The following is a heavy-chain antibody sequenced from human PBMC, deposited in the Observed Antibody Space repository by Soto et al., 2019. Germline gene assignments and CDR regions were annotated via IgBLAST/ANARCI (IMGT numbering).Heavy chain of an antibody. CDR3: ARAHSLMTTVTHIDY. CDR1: GGSVSSGSYY. CDR2: IYYSGST. Sequence: SETLSLTCTVSGGSVSSGSYYWSWIRQPPGKGLEWIGYIYYSGSTNYNPSLKSRVTISVETYKNHFSMKLTSVTDADTPVYYCARAHSLMTTVTHIDYWGQGTLVTVTS. V-gene: IGHV4-61*03. D-gene: IGHD4-17*01. J-gene: IGHJ4*02.